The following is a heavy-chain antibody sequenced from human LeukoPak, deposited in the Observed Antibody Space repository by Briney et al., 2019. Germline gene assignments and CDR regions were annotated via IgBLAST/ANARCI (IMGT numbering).Heavy chain of an antibody. CDR1: GFTFSSYG. J-gene: IGHJ4*02. V-gene: IGHV3-23*01. D-gene: IGHD5-18*01. CDR2: ISGSGGST. CDR3: ARDFGARDEEQLWFSDY. Sequence: GGTLRLSCAASGFTFSSYGMSWIRQAPGKGLEWVSAISGSGGSTYYADSVKGRFTISRDNSKNTLYLQMNSLRAEDTAVYYCARDFGARDEEQLWFSDYWGQGTLVTVSS.